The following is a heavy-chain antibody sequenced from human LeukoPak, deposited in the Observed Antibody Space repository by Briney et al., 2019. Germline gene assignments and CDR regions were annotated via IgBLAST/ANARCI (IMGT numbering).Heavy chain of an antibody. CDR1: GCSISTYY. CDR2: IYTSGST. J-gene: IGHJ3*02. V-gene: IGHV4-4*07. D-gene: IGHD2-21*02. Sequence: SETLSLTCAVSGCSISTYYWSWIRQPAGKGLEWIGRIYTSGSTNYNPSLKSRVTMSVDTSKNQFSLNLRSVTAGDTAVYCCARLPGGDSSSVVAFDIWGQGTMVTVSS. CDR3: ARLPGGDSSSVVAFDI.